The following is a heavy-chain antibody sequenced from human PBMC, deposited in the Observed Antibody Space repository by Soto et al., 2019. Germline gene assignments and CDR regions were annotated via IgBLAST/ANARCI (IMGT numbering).Heavy chain of an antibody. CDR2: ISGSGGST. CDR1: GFTFSSYA. J-gene: IGHJ6*02. V-gene: IGHV3-23*01. Sequence: GGSLRLSCAASGFTFSSYAMSWVRQAPGKGLEWVSAISGSGGSTYYADSVKGRFTISRDNSKNTLYLQMNSLRAEDTAVYYCAKDIPGIVGTMGESRGGMDVWGQGTTVTVSS. D-gene: IGHD5-12*01. CDR3: AKDIPGIVGTMGESRGGMDV.